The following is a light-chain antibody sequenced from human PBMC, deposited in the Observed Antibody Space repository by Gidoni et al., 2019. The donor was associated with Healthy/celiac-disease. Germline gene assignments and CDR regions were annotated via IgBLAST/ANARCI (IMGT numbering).Light chain of an antibody. V-gene: IGKV1D-8*01. J-gene: IGKJ4*01. CDR3: QQYYSPPLT. CDR2: AAC. Sequence: VLGKTQSPSLLSASTGDRVTISCRMSQDISSYLAWYQQKPGKAPELLLYAACTLHSGVPSSFSGSGSGTFFTLTISRLQSEYVATYYCQQYYSPPLTFGGGTKLEIK. CDR1: QDISSY.